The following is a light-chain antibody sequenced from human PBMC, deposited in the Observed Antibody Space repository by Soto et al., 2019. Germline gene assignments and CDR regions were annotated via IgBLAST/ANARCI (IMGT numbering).Light chain of an antibody. Sequence: QSVLTQPPSASGTPGQRFTISCSGSTSNVGSNTVNWYQQLPGTAPKLLIYSNNQRPSGVPDRFSGSKSGTSASLAISGLQSDDEADYYCAAWDDSLNGPVFGGGTKLTVL. CDR2: SNN. J-gene: IGLJ3*02. CDR1: TSNVGSNT. V-gene: IGLV1-44*01. CDR3: AAWDDSLNGPV.